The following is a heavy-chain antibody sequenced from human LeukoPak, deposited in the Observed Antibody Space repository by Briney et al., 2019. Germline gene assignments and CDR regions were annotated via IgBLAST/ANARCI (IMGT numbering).Heavy chain of an antibody. V-gene: IGHV4-39*07. J-gene: IGHJ5*02. CDR2: MYYSGST. CDR3: ARDENGYVWGSFRA. CDR1: GGSISSSSYY. Sequence: SETLSLTCTVSGGSISSSSYYWGWIRQPPGKGLEWIGTMYYSGSTYYNPSLKSRVTISVEKSKNQFSLKLSSVTAADTAVYYCARDENGYVWGSFRAWGQGTLVTVSS. D-gene: IGHD3-16*02.